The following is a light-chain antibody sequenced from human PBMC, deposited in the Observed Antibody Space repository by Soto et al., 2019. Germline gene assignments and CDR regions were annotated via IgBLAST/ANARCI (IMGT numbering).Light chain of an antibody. CDR1: QDIYIY. CDR2: DAS. Sequence: DIRLTQSPSSLSASVGDRVTITCQASQDIYIYLNWYQQKPGKAPKLLIYDASNLESGVPSRFSGRASSTHSTFIISGLQAEDIASYYCQQYDNFPPYIFGTGTQVEMK. J-gene: IGKJ2*01. CDR3: QQYDNFPPYI. V-gene: IGKV1-33*01.